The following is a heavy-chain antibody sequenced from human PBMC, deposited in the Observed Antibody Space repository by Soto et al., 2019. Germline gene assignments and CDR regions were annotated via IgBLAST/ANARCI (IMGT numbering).Heavy chain of an antibody. CDR2: IIPILGIA. J-gene: IGHJ4*02. CDR1: GYTLTELS. CDR3: ARDPASYSGYDPHPFDY. Sequence: VKVSCKVSGYTLTELSMHWVRQAPGKGLEWMGRIIPILGIANYAQKFQGRVTITADKSTSTAYMELSSLRSEDTAVYYCARDPASYSGYDPHPFDYWGQGTLVTVSS. D-gene: IGHD5-12*01. V-gene: IGHV1-69*10.